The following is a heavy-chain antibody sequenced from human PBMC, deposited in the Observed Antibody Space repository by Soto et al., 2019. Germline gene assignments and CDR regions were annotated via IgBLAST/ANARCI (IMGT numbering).Heavy chain of an antibody. V-gene: IGHV3-30*18. CDR3: AKAAGYCSSTSCPPFYGMDV. CDR1: GFTFSSYG. J-gene: IGHJ6*02. Sequence: GGSLRLSCAASGFTFSSYGMHWVRQAPGKGLEWVAVISYDGSNKYYADSVKGRFTISRDNSKNTLYLQMNSLRAEDTAVYYCAKAAGYCSSTSCPPFYGMDVWGQGTTVTVSS. CDR2: ISYDGSNK. D-gene: IGHD2-2*01.